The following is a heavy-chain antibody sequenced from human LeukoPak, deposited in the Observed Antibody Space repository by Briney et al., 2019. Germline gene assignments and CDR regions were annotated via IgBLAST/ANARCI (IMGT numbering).Heavy chain of an antibody. V-gene: IGHV4-34*01. J-gene: IGHJ3*02. CDR3: ARDQNLGAFDI. CDR1: GGSFDGYS. Sequence: SETLSLTCGIYGGSFDGYSWSWIRQSPGKGLEWIGEINLGGSTTYNPSLKSRVTISVDTSKNQFSLKLSSVTAADTAVYYCARDQNLGAFDIWGQGTMVTVSS. CDR2: INLGGST.